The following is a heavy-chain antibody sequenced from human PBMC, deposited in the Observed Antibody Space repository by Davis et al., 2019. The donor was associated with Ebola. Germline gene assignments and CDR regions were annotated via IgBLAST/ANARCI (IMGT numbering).Heavy chain of an antibody. CDR3: ARGSRRGYSYGFV. Sequence: LSLTCAVYGGSFSDYYMSWIRQAPGKGLEWLSYIGTNTIYTNYADSVKGRFTISRDNAKNLLYLQMNSLRAEDTAVYYCARGSRRGYSYGFVWGQGTLVTVSS. CDR2: IGTNTIYT. J-gene: IGHJ4*02. V-gene: IGHV3-11*06. CDR1: GGSFSDYY. D-gene: IGHD5-18*01.